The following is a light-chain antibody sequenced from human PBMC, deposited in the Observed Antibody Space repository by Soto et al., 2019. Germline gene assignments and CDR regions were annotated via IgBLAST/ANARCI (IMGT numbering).Light chain of an antibody. V-gene: IGKV1-13*02. CDR2: DAS. CDR3: QQCYWHWT. Sequence: IELPQSPSSLSASVGDRVTISCRASQGIGNFLAWYQQNPGKAPKLLISDASTLESGVPSRFGGSGSGTEFTLSISSLQPDDFATYYCQQCYWHWTFGQGTKVDIK. CDR1: QGIGNF. J-gene: IGKJ1*01.